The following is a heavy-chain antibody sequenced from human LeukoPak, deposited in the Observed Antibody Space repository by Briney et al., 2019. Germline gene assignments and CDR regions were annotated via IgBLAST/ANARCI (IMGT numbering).Heavy chain of an antibody. D-gene: IGHD2-8*01. V-gene: IGHV3-30*02. J-gene: IGHJ6*03. CDR3: AKDPSTPTYCTNGVCYTSYYYMDV. Sequence: GGSLRLSCAASGFTFSSYGRHWVRQAPGKGLEWVAFIRYDGSNKYYADSVKGRFTISRDNSKNTLYLQMNSLRAEDTAVYYSAKDPSTPTYCTNGVCYTSYYYMDVWGKGTTVTVSS. CDR2: IRYDGSNK. CDR1: GFTFSSYG.